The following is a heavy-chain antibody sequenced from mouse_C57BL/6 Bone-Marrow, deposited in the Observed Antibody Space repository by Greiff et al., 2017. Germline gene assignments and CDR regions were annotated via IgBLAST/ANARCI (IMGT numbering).Heavy chain of an antibody. CDR3: ARNLCGTGFFDY. CDR1: GFSLPSYA. Sequence: VKLMESGPGLVAPSQSLSLTCTVSGFSLPSYALSWVRQPPGKGLEWLGVIWTGGGTNYNSALQSRLSISKDNYKSQVFLKMNSLQTDDTARYYCARNLCGTGFFDYWGQGTTLTVSS. V-gene: IGHV2-9-1*01. CDR2: IWTGGGT. D-gene: IGHD4-1*01. J-gene: IGHJ2*01.